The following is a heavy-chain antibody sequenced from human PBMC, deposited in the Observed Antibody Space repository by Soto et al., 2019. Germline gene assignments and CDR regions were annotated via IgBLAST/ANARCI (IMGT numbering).Heavy chain of an antibody. CDR3: ARDDAFANENVFDL. CDR1: GFSFRTYG. D-gene: IGHD1-1*01. Sequence: PGGSLRLSCVVSGFSFRTYGFHWVRQPPGKGLQWVAVISPKGHADSVEGRFTISRDNSKDTLYLQMSNLRAEDTAVYYCARDDAFANENVFDLWGQGTKVTV. J-gene: IGHJ3*01. CDR2: ISPK. V-gene: IGHV3-33*01.